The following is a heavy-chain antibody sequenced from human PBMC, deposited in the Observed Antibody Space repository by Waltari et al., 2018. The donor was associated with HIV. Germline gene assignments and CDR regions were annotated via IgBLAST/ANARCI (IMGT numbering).Heavy chain of an antibody. Sequence: QVQLQESGPGLVKPSETLSLTCTVSGASIRSYYWSWIRQPAGKGLEWIGRIYTSVSTNYNPSIKSRVIMSVETCKKEVSLKLSSVAAADTAVYYCARDYWANGDKWFDPWGQGTLVTVSS. CDR3: ARDYWANGDKWFDP. D-gene: IGHD2-8*01. V-gene: IGHV4-4*07. CDR2: IYTSVST. CDR1: GASIRSYY. J-gene: IGHJ5*02.